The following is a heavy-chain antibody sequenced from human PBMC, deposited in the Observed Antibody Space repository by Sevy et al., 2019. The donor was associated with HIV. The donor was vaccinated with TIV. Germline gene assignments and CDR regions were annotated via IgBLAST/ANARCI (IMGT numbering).Heavy chain of an antibody. D-gene: IGHD4-17*01. J-gene: IGHJ4*02. CDR2: IYYSGTT. CDR3: ARHPSVYGDSLVFDS. V-gene: IGHV4-59*08. Sequence: SETLSLTCTVSGGSLNSYFWSWIRQPPGKGLEWVGYIYYSGTTNYSPSLKSRVTMSVDTSKRQFSRRLNSVTAADTAVYYCARHPSVYGDSLVFDSWGQGALVTVSS. CDR1: GGSLNSYF.